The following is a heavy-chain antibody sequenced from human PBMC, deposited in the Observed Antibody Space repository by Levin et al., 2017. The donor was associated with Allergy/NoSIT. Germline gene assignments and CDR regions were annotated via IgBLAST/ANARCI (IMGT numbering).Heavy chain of an antibody. J-gene: IGHJ4*02. CDR1: GFTFSTFG. CDR2: ITISSSTI. D-gene: IGHD3-10*01. CDR3: ARNYGSGSYYYFDY. V-gene: IGHV3-48*01. Sequence: PGESLKISCAASGFTFSTFGMNWVRQAPGKGLEWVAYITISSSTIYYADSVKGRFTISRDNAKNSLYLQMNSLRAEDTAVYYCARNYGSGSYYYFDYWGQGTLVTVSS.